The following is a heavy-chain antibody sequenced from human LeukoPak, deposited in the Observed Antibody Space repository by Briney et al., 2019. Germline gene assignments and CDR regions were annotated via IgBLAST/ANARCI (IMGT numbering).Heavy chain of an antibody. D-gene: IGHD6-19*01. CDR3: ARGRVAGPNWFDP. V-gene: IGHV3-48*03. CDR2: ISSSGSTI. Sequence: QPGGSLRLSCAASGFTFSSYEVNWVRQAPGKGLEWVSYISSSGSTIYYADSVKGRFTISRDNAKNSLYLQMNSLRAEDTAVYYCARGRVAGPNWFDPWGQGTLVTVSS. CDR1: GFTFSSYE. J-gene: IGHJ5*02.